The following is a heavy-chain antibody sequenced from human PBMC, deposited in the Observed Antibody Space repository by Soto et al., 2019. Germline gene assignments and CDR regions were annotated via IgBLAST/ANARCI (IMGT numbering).Heavy chain of an antibody. V-gene: IGHV3-33*08. Sequence: PGGSLRLSCTASGFTFSNSAMSWVRQAPGKGLEWVAVIWFDGTIKYYADSVEGRFTISRDNSKNTLYMQMDSLRVEDTAVYYCARDRGQHYYYGMDVWGQGTTVTVSS. CDR2: IWFDGTIK. J-gene: IGHJ6*02. CDR1: GFTFSNSA. CDR3: ARDRGQHYYYGMDV. D-gene: IGHD2-2*01.